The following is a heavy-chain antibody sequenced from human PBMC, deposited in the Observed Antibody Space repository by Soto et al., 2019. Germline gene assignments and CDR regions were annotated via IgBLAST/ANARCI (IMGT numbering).Heavy chain of an antibody. V-gene: IGHV1-58*01. CDR3: AAFSGSYTDDAFDI. Sequence: AASVKVSCKDSGFTFTSSAVQWVRQSRGQRLEWIGWIVVGSGNTNYAQKFQEKVTITRNMSTNTAYMELSSLRSEDTAVYYCAAFSGSYTDDAFDIWGQGTMVTVSS. J-gene: IGHJ3*02. D-gene: IGHD1-26*01. CDR1: GFTFTSSA. CDR2: IVVGSGNT.